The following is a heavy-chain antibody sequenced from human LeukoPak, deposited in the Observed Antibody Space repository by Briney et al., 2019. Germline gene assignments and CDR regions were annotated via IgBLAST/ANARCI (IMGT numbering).Heavy chain of an antibody. CDR2: ISGSGGST. J-gene: IGHJ3*02. V-gene: IGHV3-23*01. CDR1: GFNFANHA. Sequence: GGSLRLSCAASGFNFANHAMSWVRQTPGKGLEWVSAISGSGGSTYYADSVKGRFTISRDNSKNTLYLQMNSLRAEDTAVYYCAKLLLLNYYDSSGLDAFDIWGQGTMVTVSS. CDR3: AKLLLLNYYDSSGLDAFDI. D-gene: IGHD3-22*01.